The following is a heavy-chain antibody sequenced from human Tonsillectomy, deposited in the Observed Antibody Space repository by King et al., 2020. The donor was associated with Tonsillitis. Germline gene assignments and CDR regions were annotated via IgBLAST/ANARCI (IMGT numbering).Heavy chain of an antibody. Sequence: QLVQSGAEVKKPGASVKVSCKASGYIFTNFGITWVRQAPGKGLEWMGWISVYHGNTDYAQKLQGRVSMTTDTSTNTAYMELRSLTSDDTAVYFCAREFIANWDLDYWGQGTLVTVSS. J-gene: IGHJ4*02. CDR1: GYIFTNFG. CDR2: ISVYHGNT. D-gene: IGHD7-27*01. CDR3: AREFIANWDLDY. V-gene: IGHV1-18*04.